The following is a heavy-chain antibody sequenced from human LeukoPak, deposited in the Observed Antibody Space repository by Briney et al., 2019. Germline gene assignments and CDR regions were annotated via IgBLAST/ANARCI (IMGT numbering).Heavy chain of an antibody. CDR2: INPSGDST. CDR3: ARDCGSAGMVNFDY. V-gene: IGHV1-46*01. J-gene: IGHJ4*02. Sequence: ASVKVSCKASGGTFSGYYMHWVRQAPGQGLEWMGIINPSGDSTSYAQKFQDRVTMTRDTSTSTVYMELSSLRSEDTAVYYCARDCGSAGMVNFDYWGQGTLVTVSS. D-gene: IGHD1-26*01. CDR1: GGTFSGYY.